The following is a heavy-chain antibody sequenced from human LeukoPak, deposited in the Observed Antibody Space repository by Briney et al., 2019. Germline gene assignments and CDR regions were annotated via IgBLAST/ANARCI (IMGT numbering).Heavy chain of an antibody. J-gene: IGHJ4*02. CDR1: GFTFSDYC. CDR3: ARDMVVTLIPRRIDY. Sequence: GGSLTLSCAASGFTFSDYCMNWVRQPPGKGLEWVSYISNSSSPIYYPDSVKGRFTISRDNAKNSLYLQMNSLRAEDTAVYYCARDMVVTLIPRRIDYWGQGTLVTVSP. V-gene: IGHV3-48*01. CDR2: ISNSSSPI. D-gene: IGHD2-21*02.